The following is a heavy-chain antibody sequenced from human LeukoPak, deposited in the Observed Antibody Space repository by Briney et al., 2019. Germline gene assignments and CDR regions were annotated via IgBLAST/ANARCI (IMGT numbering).Heavy chain of an antibody. CDR3: ATNGPGIAVAGYVDY. V-gene: IGHV3-30-3*01. Sequence: GSLRLSCTASGFTFSNAWMSWVRQAPGKGLEWVAVISYDGSNDYYADSVKGRFTISRDNSKNTLYLQMNSLRAEDTAVYYCATNGPGIAVAGYVDYWGQGTLVTVSS. J-gene: IGHJ4*02. D-gene: IGHD6-19*01. CDR1: GFTFSNAW. CDR2: ISYDGSND.